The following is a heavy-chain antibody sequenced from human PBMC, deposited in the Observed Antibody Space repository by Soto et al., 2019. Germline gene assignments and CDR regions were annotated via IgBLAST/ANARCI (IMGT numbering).Heavy chain of an antibody. CDR3: TKAAWCSSTSCYSAASDY. Sequence: QVQLVESGGGVVQPGRSLRLSCVASGFTFSNSGMHWVRQAPGKGLQWVAVISYDGSNKYYADAVKGRLTISRDISKNTLYLQRNSLTTDDTAVYYCTKAAWCSSTSCYSAASDYWGQGTLVSVSS. CDR1: GFTFSNSG. D-gene: IGHD2-2*01. V-gene: IGHV3-30*18. J-gene: IGHJ4*02. CDR2: ISYDGSNK.